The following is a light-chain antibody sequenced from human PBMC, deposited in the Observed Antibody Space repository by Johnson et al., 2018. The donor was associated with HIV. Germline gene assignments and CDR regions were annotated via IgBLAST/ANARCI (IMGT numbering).Light chain of an antibody. CDR3: GTWDTSLSAGGV. V-gene: IGLV1-51*02. CDR1: SSTIGNNY. CDR2: KNN. J-gene: IGLJ1*01. Sequence: QSVLTQPPSVSAAPGQKVTISCSGSSSTIGNNYVSWYQVLPGAAPKLLIYKNNERPSGIPARFSGSKSGPSATLGITGLQPGDEADYYCGTWDTSLSAGGVFGTGTKVTVL.